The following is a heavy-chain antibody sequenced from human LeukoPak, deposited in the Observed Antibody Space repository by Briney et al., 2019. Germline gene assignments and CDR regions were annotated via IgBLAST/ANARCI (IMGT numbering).Heavy chain of an antibody. J-gene: IGHJ4*02. CDR1: GFTFSSYG. CDR2: IRYDGRNK. V-gene: IGHV3-30*02. Sequence: PGGSLRLSCAASGFTFSSYGMHWVRQAPGKGLEWVAFIRYDGRNKYYTDSLEGRFTISRDNSKNTLYLQMNSLRAEDAAVYYCAKDGASGYSSNCYFDYWGQGTLVTVSS. D-gene: IGHD6-13*01. CDR3: AKDGASGYSSNCYFDY.